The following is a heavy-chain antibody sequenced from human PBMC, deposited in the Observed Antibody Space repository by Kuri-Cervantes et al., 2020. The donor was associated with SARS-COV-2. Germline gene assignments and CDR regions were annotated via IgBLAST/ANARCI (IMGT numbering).Heavy chain of an antibody. V-gene: IGHV1-46*01. Sequence: ASVKVSCKASGYTFTSYYMHWVRQAPGQGLEWMGIINPGGGSTSYAQKFQGRVTMTRDTSTSTVYMGLSSLRSEDTAVYYCARAQEHNAQQLAGVDYWCQGTLVTVSS. CDR3: ARAQEHNAQQLAGVDY. CDR1: GYTFTSYY. J-gene: IGHJ4*02. CDR2: INPGGGST. D-gene: IGHD6-13*01.